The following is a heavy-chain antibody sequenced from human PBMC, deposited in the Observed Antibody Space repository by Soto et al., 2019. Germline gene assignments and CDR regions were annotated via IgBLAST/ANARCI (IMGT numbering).Heavy chain of an antibody. CDR1: GFTFSSYW. CDR3: ARPYYYVRSGYQTPFDY. CDR2: IKQDESEK. D-gene: IGHD3-22*01. V-gene: IGHV3-7*01. Sequence: PGGSLRLSCAASGFTFSSYWMSWVRQAPGKVLEWVANIKQDESEKYYVDSVKGRFTISRDNAKNSLYLQMNSLRAEDTAVYYCARPYYYVRSGYQTPFDYWGQGTLVTVSS. J-gene: IGHJ4*02.